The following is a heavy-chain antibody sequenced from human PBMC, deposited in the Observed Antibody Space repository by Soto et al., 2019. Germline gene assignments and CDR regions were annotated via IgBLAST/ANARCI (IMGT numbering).Heavy chain of an antibody. CDR2: IYYSGST. D-gene: IGHD4-17*01. J-gene: IGHJ6*02. Sequence: QVQLQESGPGLVKPSQTLSLTCTVSGGSFSSGGYYWSWIRQHPGKGLEWLGHIYYSGSTYYNPSLESRATIEVNISKNQFSLRLSSVTAADPALYYGMGYGDYEGGDIWGQGTTVTVSS. CDR3: MGYGDYEGGDI. CDR1: GGSFSSGGYY. V-gene: IGHV4-31*03.